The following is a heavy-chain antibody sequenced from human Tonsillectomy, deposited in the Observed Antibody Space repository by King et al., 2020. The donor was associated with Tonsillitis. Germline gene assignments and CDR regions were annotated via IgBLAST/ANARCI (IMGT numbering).Heavy chain of an antibody. CDR1: GGSFSGYY. V-gene: IGHV4-34*01. D-gene: IGHD6-19*01. Sequence: VQLQQWGAGLLKPSETLSLTCAVYGGSFSGYYWSWIRQPPGKGLEWIGEINHSGYTNYNPSLKSRVTISIDTSKNQFSLKLSSVTAADTAVYYWARWEQWLLDWGRGTLVTVSS. CDR2: INHSGYT. J-gene: IGHJ2*01. CDR3: ARWEQWLLD.